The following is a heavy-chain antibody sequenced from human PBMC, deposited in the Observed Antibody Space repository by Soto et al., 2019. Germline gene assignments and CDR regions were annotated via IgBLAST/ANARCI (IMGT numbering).Heavy chain of an antibody. D-gene: IGHD4-17*01. Sequence: SLTCTVSGGSISSSSYYWGWIRQPPGKGLEWIGSIYYSGSTYYNPSLKSRVTISVDTSKNQFSLKLSSVTAADTAVYYCARGGVYGDYLDYWGQGTLVTVSS. CDR1: GGSISSSSYY. V-gene: IGHV4-39*01. CDR3: ARGGVYGDYLDY. CDR2: IYYSGST. J-gene: IGHJ4*02.